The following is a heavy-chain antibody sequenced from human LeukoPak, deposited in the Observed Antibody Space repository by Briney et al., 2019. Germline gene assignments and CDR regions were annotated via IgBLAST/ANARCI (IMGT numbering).Heavy chain of an antibody. CDR1: GDGVSSTSAT. CDR3: ARAPHGSGCDY. Sequence: SQTLSLTCAISGDGVSSTSATWIWLRQSPSRGLEWLGRTYYSSKWYNDYRLSVRSRITVNPDTSTNQFSLQLNSVTPEDTAVYYCARAPHGSGCDYWSQGTLVTVSS. V-gene: IGHV6-1*01. J-gene: IGHJ4*02. D-gene: IGHD6-19*01. CDR2: TYYSSKWYN.